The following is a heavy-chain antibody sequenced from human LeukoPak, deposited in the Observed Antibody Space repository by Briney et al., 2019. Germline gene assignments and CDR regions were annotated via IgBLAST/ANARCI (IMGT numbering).Heavy chain of an antibody. J-gene: IGHJ4*02. V-gene: IGHV3-74*01. CDR3: AKVRWGSDNALDS. Sequence: GGSLRLSCAASGFTFSDTWMHWVRQAPGEGLVWVSRIRSDGSDTRYAESVKGRITISRDNSKNTLYLQMNSLRAEDTAVYYCAKVRWGSDNALDSWGQGTLVTASS. CDR1: GFTFSDTW. D-gene: IGHD3-16*01. CDR2: IRSDGSDT.